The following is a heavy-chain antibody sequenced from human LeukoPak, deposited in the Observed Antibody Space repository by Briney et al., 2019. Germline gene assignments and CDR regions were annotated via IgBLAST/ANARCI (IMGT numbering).Heavy chain of an antibody. CDR2: IYYSGST. V-gene: IGHV4-39*01. Sequence: SETLSLTCAVYGGSFSGYYWGWIRQPPGKGLEWIGSIYYSGSTYYNPSLKSRVTISVDTSKNQFSLKLSSVTAADTAVYYCSRHDILTGYYSYYYMDVWGKGTTVTISS. J-gene: IGHJ6*03. D-gene: IGHD3-9*01. CDR1: GGSFSGYY. CDR3: SRHDILTGYYSYYYMDV.